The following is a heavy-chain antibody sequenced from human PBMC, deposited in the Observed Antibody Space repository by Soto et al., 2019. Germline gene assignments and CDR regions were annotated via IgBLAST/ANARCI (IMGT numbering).Heavy chain of an antibody. V-gene: IGHV1-3*01. J-gene: IGHJ4*02. CDR1: GYTFTSYA. CDR2: INAGNGNT. D-gene: IGHD6-19*01. CDR3: ARSQSSGWYILGY. Sequence: ASVKVSCKASGYTFTSYAIHWVRQAPGQRLEWMGWINAGNGNTKYSQKFQGRVTITRDTSASTAYMELSSLRSEDTAVYYCARSQSSGWYILGYWGQGTLVTVSS.